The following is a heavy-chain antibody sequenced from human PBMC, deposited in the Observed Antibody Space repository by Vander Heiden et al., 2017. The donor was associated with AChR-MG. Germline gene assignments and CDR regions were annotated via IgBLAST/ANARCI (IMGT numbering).Heavy chain of an antibody. CDR3: ARASHYGTPQKAGFDY. Sequence: QVQLQESGPGLVKPSQTLSLTCTASGGSISSGGYYWSWIRQHPGKGLEWIGYIYSSGSTYYNPSLKSRVTISVDTSKNQFSLKLSSVTAADTAVYYCARASHYGTPQKAGFDYWGQGTLVTVSS. J-gene: IGHJ4*02. V-gene: IGHV4-31*03. D-gene: IGHD4-17*01. CDR2: IYSSGST. CDR1: GGSISSGGYY.